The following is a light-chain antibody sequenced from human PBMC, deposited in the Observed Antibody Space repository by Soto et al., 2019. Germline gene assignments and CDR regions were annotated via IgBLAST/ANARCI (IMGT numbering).Light chain of an antibody. J-gene: IGLJ1*01. CDR1: SSKNGAGYD. CDR2: GNS. CDR3: QSYDSSLSGYV. V-gene: IGLV1-40*01. Sequence: SVLTQPPPVSGAPGQRVTISCTGSSSKNGAGYDVHWYQQLPGTAPKLLIYGNSNRPSGVPDRFSGSKSGTSASLAITGLQAEDEADYYCQSYDSSLSGYVFGTGTKVTVL.